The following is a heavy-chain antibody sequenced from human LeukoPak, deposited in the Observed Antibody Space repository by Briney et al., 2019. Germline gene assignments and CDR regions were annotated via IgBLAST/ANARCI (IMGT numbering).Heavy chain of an antibody. CDR2: INPNSGAT. D-gene: IGHD2-8*02. CDR1: GYTFTDYY. CDR3: ARERRPGYYYYGMDV. Sequence: ASVKVSCKASGYTFTDYYMHWVRQAPGRGLEWMGWINPNSGATDYVQKFQGWVTMTRDTSITTAYMDLSRLTSDDTAVYYCARERRPGYYYYGMDVWGQGTTVTVSS. V-gene: IGHV1-2*04. J-gene: IGHJ6*02.